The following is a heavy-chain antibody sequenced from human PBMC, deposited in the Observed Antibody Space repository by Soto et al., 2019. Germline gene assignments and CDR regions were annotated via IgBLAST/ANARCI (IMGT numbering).Heavy chain of an antibody. Sequence: QVQLQESGPGLVKPSETLSLTCTVSGGSISSYYLIWIRQPAGKGLACIGRIYTSGRTNYNPSLKSRVTMSVDTSKNQFSMKLSYVTAADTALYDWARALFCSGGSCYSFDFWGQGTLVTVSS. V-gene: IGHV4-4*07. D-gene: IGHD2-15*01. CDR2: IYTSGRT. CDR1: GGSISSYY. J-gene: IGHJ4*02. CDR3: ARALFCSGGSCYSFDF.